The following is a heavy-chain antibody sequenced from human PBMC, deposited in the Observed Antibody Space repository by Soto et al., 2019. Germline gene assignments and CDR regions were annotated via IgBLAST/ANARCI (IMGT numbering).Heavy chain of an antibody. CDR3: AREKPYSSSWYHDY. J-gene: IGHJ4*02. CDR1: GGSFSGYY. V-gene: IGHV4-34*01. D-gene: IGHD6-13*01. Sequence: SETLSLTCAVYGGSFSGYYWSWIRQPPGKGLEWIGEINHSRSTNYNPSLKSRFTISVDTSKNQFSLKLSSVTAADTAVYYCAREKPYSSSWYHDYWGQGTLVTVSS. CDR2: INHSRST.